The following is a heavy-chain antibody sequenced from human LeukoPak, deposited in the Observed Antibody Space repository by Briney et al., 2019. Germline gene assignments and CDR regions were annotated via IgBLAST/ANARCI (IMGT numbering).Heavy chain of an antibody. CDR1: GFTFSSYG. CDR2: IWYDGSNK. Sequence: PGGSLRLSCAASGFTFSSYGMHWVRQAPGKGLEWVAVIWYDGSNKYYADSVKGRFTISRDNSKNTLYLQMNSLRVDDTAVYYCAKDLLRSGYYIFDQWGQGTLVSVSS. CDR3: AKDLLRSGYYIFDQ. V-gene: IGHV3-33*06. D-gene: IGHD3-3*01. J-gene: IGHJ4*02.